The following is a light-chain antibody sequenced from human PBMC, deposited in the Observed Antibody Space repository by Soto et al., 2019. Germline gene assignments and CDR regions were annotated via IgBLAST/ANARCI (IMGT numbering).Light chain of an antibody. Sequence: QSVLTQPPSVSGAPRQRVTISCSGSNSNMGSNVVNWYQQLPGKAPKLLIYYDDLLASGVSDRFSASKSGASASLAISGLLSEDEADYYCAAWDDNLESVIFGGGTKLTVL. J-gene: IGLJ2*01. CDR2: YDD. CDR3: AAWDDNLESVI. CDR1: NSNMGSNV. V-gene: IGLV1-36*01.